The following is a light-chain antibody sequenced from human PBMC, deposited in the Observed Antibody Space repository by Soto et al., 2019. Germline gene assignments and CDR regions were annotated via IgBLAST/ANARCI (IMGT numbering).Light chain of an antibody. CDR1: SSDVGGYNY. CDR3: CSYAGSYTFL. V-gene: IGLV2-11*01. CDR2: DVS. J-gene: IGLJ2*01. Sequence: QSALTQPRSVSGSPGQSVTISCTGTSSDVGGYNYVSWYQQHPGKAPKLMIYDVSKRPSGVPDRFSGSKSGNTASLTISGLRAEDEADYYGCSYAGSYTFLFGGGTKLTVL.